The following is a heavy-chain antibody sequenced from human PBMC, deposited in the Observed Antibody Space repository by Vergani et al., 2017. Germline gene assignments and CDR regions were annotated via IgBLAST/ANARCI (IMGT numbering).Heavy chain of an antibody. CDR2: IYPGDSDT. D-gene: IGHD3-22*01. J-gene: IGHJ3*02. CDR3: ATYHVPYSGYRTPYDDDAFDI. CDR1: GYSFTSYW. Sequence: EVQLVQSGAEVKQPGESLKISCKGSGYSFTSYWIGWVRQMPGKGLEWMGIIYPGDSDTRYSPSFQGQVTISADKSISTAYLQWSSLKASDTAMYYCATYHVPYSGYRTPYDDDAFDIWGQGTMVTVSS. V-gene: IGHV5-51*03.